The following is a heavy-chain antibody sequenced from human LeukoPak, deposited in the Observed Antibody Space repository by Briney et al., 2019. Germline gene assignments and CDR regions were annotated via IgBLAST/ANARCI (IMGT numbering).Heavy chain of an antibody. Sequence: ASVKVSCKASGGTFSSYAISWVRQAPGQGLEWMGGIIPIFGTANYAQKFQGRVTITTDESTSTAYMELSSLRSEDTAVYYCARSGGKLGYCSSTSCRFDPWGQGTLVTVS. D-gene: IGHD2-2*01. J-gene: IGHJ5*02. CDR1: GGTFSSYA. CDR2: IIPIFGTA. CDR3: ARSGGKLGYCSSTSCRFDP. V-gene: IGHV1-69*05.